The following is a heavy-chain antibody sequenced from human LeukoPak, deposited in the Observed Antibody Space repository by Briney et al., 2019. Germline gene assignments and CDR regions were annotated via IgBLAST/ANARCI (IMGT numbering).Heavy chain of an antibody. CDR3: AKRDTNGRYYFDY. J-gene: IGHJ4*02. D-gene: IGHD2-8*01. CDR2: IKQDGTAK. V-gene: IGHV3-7*05. Sequence: GGSLRLSCAASGFTFRGYWMSWVRQAPGKGLEWVANIKQDGTAKYYVDSVKGRFTISRDNSKNTLYLQMNSLRAEDTAVYYCAKRDTNGRYYFDYWGQGALVTVSS. CDR1: GFTFRGYW.